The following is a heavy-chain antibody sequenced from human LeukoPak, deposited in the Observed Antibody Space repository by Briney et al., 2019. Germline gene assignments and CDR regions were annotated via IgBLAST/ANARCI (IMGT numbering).Heavy chain of an antibody. V-gene: IGHV3-74*01. CDR3: ARGGYHHGFDI. J-gene: IGHJ3*02. Sequence: GGSLRLSCAASGFTFRNYWIHWVGQAPGKRLVWISRIDNDGSDTIYADSVKGRFTISRDNAKNTLYLQMNSLRAEDTAVYYCARGGYHHGFDIWGQGTMVTVSS. CDR1: GFTFRNYW. CDR2: IDNDGSDT. D-gene: IGHD5-18*01.